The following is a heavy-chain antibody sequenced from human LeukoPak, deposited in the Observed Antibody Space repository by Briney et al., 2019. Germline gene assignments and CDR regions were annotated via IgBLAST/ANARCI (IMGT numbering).Heavy chain of an antibody. D-gene: IGHD1-26*01. J-gene: IGHJ4*02. CDR2: ISYDGSNK. CDR3: ARDIVGATDFDY. V-gene: IGHV3-30-3*01. CDR1: GFTFSSYA. Sequence: PGGSLRLSCAASGFTFSSYAMHWVRQAPGMGLEWVAVISYDGSNKYYADSVKGRFTISRDNSKNTLYLQMNSLRAEDTAAYYCARDIVGATDFDYWGQGTLVTVSS.